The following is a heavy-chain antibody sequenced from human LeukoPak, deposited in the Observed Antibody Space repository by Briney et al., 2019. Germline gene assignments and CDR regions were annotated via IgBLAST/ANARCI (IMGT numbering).Heavy chain of an antibody. D-gene: IGHD2-21*01. CDR3: ARPSYCGGDCWYYFDY. CDR2: IIPIFGTA. J-gene: IGHJ4*02. CDR1: GVTFSSYA. V-gene: IGHV1-69*13. Sequence: ASVKVSCKASGVTFSSYAISWVRQAPGQGLEWMGGIIPIFGTANYAQKFQGRVTITADESTSTAYMELSSLRSEDTAVYYCARPSYCGGDCWYYFDYWGQGTLVTVSS.